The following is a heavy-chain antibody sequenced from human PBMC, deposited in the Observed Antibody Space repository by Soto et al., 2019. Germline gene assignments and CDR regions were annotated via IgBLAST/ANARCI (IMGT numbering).Heavy chain of an antibody. J-gene: IGHJ4*02. CDR3: ARPKYYYDSSRPPYYFDY. D-gene: IGHD3-22*01. Sequence: GESLKISCKGSGYSFTSYWIGWVRQMPGKGLEWMGIIYPGDSDTRYSPSFQGQVTISADKSISTAYLQWSSLKASDTAMYYCARPKYYYDSSRPPYYFDYWGQGTLVTVSS. V-gene: IGHV5-51*01. CDR1: GYSFTSYW. CDR2: IYPGDSDT.